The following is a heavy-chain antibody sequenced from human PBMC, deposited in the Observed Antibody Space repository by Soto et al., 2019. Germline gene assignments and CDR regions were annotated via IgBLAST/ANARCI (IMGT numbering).Heavy chain of an antibody. J-gene: IGHJ6*02. CDR3: ARWDLAAAGGMDV. D-gene: IGHD6-13*01. CDR2: IYYSGST. Sequence: QVQLQESGPGLVKPSQTLSLTCTVSGGSISSGGYYWSWIRQHPGKGLEWIGYIYYSGSTYYNPALQSRVTISVDTSKNQFSLKLSSVTAADTAVYYCARWDLAAAGGMDVWGQGTTVTVSS. CDR1: GGSISSGGYY. V-gene: IGHV4-31*03.